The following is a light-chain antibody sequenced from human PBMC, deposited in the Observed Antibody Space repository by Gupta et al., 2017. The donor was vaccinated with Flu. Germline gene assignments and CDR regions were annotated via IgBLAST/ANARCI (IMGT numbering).Light chain of an antibody. V-gene: IGKV3-20*01. J-gene: IGKJ2*01. CDR1: QSVTNGY. Sequence: GTLSLSPGERATLSCRASQSVTNGYVAWYQQKPGQAPRLLIYGASNTAAGIPDRFSGRGSGTDFSLTISRLEPEDFALYICQQDGRSPFTFGLGTKMEIK. CDR3: QQDGRSPFT. CDR2: GAS.